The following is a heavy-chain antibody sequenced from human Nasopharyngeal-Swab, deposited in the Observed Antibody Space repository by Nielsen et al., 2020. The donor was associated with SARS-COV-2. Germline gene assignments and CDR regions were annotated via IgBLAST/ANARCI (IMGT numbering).Heavy chain of an antibody. D-gene: IGHD4-23*01. CDR3: ARKGERGGNSDYFDY. Sequence: GESLKISCVASQFSFSTYVMSWVRQAPGKGLQWVSTISASGGSTYYADSVKGRFTISRDNSNNTLFLQLNSLRADDTAVYYCARKGERGGNSDYFDYWGQGTLVTVSS. CDR1: QFSFSTYV. V-gene: IGHV3-23*01. CDR2: ISASGGST. J-gene: IGHJ4*02.